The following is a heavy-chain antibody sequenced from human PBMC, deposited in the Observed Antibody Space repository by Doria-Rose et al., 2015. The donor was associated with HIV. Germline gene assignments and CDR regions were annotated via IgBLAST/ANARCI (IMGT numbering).Heavy chain of an antibody. CDR3: ARIKSSRWYHKYYFDF. Sequence: QVTLKESGPVLVKPTETLTLTCTVSGVSLSSPGMGVSWIRQPPGKALEWLANIFSDDERSYKTALKSRFTISRVTSKSQLVPTMTDMDPVDTATYYCARIKSSRWYHKYYFDFWGQGTLVIVSA. J-gene: IGHJ4*02. CDR1: GVSLSSPGMG. V-gene: IGHV2-26*01. D-gene: IGHD6-13*01. CDR2: IFSDDER.